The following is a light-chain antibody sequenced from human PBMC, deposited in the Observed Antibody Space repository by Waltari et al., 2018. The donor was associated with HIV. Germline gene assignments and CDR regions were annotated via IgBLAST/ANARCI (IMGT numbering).Light chain of an antibody. CDR2: DVT. CDR3: CSYSDSGTIL. V-gene: IGLV2-14*03. J-gene: IGLJ2*01. CDR1: SSDIGSFDY. Sequence: SALTQPASVSGSPGQSLTISGLGASSDIGSFDYVPWYQQHPDKSPKLILYDVTYRPSGVSGRFSVSRSGSMASLTISGLQPEDEADYFCCSYSDSGTILFGGGTRVTVL.